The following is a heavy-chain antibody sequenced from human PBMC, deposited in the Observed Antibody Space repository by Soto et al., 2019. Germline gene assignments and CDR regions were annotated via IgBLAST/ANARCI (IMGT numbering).Heavy chain of an antibody. V-gene: IGHV1-46*01. D-gene: IGHD1-1*01. J-gene: IGHJ4*02. CDR1: GCTFINYY. CDR2: INPSSGDT. Sequence: GASVKVSCKASGCTFINYYLHWVRLAPGQGLEWLGMINPSSGDTTSAQKFQARVTMTRGSSPRTVDLDLSSLRSDDTAVYYCARSTDRYYFDYWGQGTLVT. CDR3: ARSTDRYYFDY.